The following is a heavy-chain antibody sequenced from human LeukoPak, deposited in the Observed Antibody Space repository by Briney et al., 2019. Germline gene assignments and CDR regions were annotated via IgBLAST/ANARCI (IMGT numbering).Heavy chain of an antibody. V-gene: IGHV1-69*13. J-gene: IGHJ4*02. Sequence: SVKVSCKASGGTFSSYAISWVRQAPGQGLEWMGGIIPIFGTANYAQKFQGRVTITADESTSTAYMELSSLRSDDTAVYYCARDLYCSGGSCYFDYWGQGTLVTVSS. CDR1: GGTFSSYA. D-gene: IGHD2-15*01. CDR3: ARDLYCSGGSCYFDY. CDR2: IIPIFGTA.